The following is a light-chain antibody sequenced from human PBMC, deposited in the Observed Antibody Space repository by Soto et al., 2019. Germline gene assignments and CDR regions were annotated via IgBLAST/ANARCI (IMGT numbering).Light chain of an antibody. V-gene: IGLV2-14*01. CDR2: DVS. Sequence: SALTQPASVSGSPGQSITISCTGTSSDVGGYNYVSWYQQHPGKAPKFMIYDVSNRPSGVSNRFSGSKSGNTASLTISGLQAEDEADYYCSSYTSSSTLVFGTGTKVTVL. CDR3: SSYTSSSTLV. CDR1: SSDVGGYNY. J-gene: IGLJ1*01.